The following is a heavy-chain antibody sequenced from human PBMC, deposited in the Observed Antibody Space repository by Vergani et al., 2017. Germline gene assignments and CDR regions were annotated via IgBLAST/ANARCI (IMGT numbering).Heavy chain of an antibody. CDR3: ARDGEATNSGWFDP. CDR2: IYYIGST. V-gene: IGHV4-59*01. J-gene: IGHJ5*02. Sequence: QVQLQQWGAGLLKPSETLSLTCTVSGGSISSYYWSWIRQPPGKGLEWIGYIYYIGSTNYNPSLKSRVTISVDTSKNQFSLKLSSVTAADTAVYYCARDGEATNSGWFDPWGQGTLVTVSS. D-gene: IGHD2-21*01. CDR1: GGSISSYY.